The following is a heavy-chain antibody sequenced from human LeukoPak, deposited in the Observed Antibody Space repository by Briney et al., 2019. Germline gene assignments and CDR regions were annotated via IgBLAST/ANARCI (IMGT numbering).Heavy chain of an antibody. J-gene: IGHJ4*02. Sequence: GGSQRLSCAASRFTFSSYAMHWVRQAPGKGLEGVAVISYDGSNKYYADSVKGRFTISRDNSKNTLYLQMNSLRAEDTAVYYCARDPTAGSGWFGRGYFDYWGQGTLVTVSS. CDR3: ARDPTAGSGWFGRGYFDY. CDR2: ISYDGSNK. D-gene: IGHD6-19*01. CDR1: RFTFSSYA. V-gene: IGHV3-30*04.